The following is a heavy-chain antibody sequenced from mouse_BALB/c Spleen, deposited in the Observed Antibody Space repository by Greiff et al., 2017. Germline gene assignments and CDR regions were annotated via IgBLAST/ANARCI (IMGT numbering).Heavy chain of an antibody. D-gene: IGHD4-1*01. V-gene: IGHV1-4*02. CDR2: INPSSGYT. CDR1: GYTFTSYT. Sequence: VKLMESAAELARPGASVKMSCKASGYTFTSYTMHWVKQRPGQGLEWIGYINPSSGYTEYNQKFKDKTTLTADKSSSTAYMQLSSLTSEDSAVYYCARWDHLLYAMDYWGQGTSVTVSS. J-gene: IGHJ4*01. CDR3: ARWDHLLYAMDY.